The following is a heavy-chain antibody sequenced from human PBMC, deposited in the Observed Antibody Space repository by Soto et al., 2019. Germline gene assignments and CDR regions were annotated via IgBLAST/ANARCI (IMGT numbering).Heavy chain of an antibody. J-gene: IGHJ3*02. Sequence: ASVKVSFKASGYTFTSYGISWVRQAPGQGLEWMGWISAYNGNTNYAQKLQGRVTMTTDTSTSTAYMELRSLRSDDTAVYYCARDREDIVVVPAGRDAIDIWGQGTTVTVSS. CDR3: ARDREDIVVVPAGRDAIDI. CDR1: GYTFTSYG. CDR2: ISAYNGNT. D-gene: IGHD2-2*01. V-gene: IGHV1-18*01.